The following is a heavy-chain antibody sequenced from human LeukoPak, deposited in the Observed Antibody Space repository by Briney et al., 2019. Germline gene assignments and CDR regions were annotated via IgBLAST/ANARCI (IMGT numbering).Heavy chain of an antibody. J-gene: IGHJ3*02. D-gene: IGHD3-10*01. V-gene: IGHV3-23*01. CDR2: ISGSGGST. CDR1: GFTFSSYA. Sequence: PGGSLRLSCAASGFTFSSYAMSWVRQAPGKGPEWVSAISGSGGSTYYADSVKGRFTISRDNSKNTLYPQMNSLRAEDTAVYYCAKHYYGSGSYYDAFDIWGQGTMVTVSS. CDR3: AKHYYGSGSYYDAFDI.